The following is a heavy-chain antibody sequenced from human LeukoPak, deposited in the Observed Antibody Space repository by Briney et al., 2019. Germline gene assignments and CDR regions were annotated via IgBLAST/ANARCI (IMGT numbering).Heavy chain of an antibody. J-gene: IGHJ4*02. CDR2: IKQDGSEK. CDR3: ASSSWAPYYFDY. CDR1: GFTFSSYW. V-gene: IGHV3-7*01. D-gene: IGHD6-13*01. Sequence: GGSLRLSCAASGFTFSSYWMSWVRQAPGKGLEWVANIKQDGSEKYYVDSVKGRFTISRDNAKNSLYLQMNSLRADDTAVYYCASSSWAPYYFDYWGQGTLVTVSS.